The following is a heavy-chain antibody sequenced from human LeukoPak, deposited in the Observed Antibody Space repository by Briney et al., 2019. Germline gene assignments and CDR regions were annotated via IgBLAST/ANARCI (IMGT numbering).Heavy chain of an antibody. CDR1: GFTFSSYT. CDR2: ISDSGANT. V-gene: IGHV3-23*01. Sequence: GGSLRLSCATSGFTFSSYTMSWVRQAPGKGLEWVSTISDSGANTYYADSVRGRFTISRDNSKNTLYLQKNSLRADDTAIYYCAKSMTLQWRGFFDLWGRGTHVTVSS. CDR3: AKSMTLQWRGFFDL. J-gene: IGHJ2*01. D-gene: IGHD6-19*01.